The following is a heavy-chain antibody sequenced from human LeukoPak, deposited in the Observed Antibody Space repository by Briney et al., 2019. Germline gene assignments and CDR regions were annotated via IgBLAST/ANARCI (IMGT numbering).Heavy chain of an antibody. CDR3: AREYIAASVAN. V-gene: IGHV3-7*01. J-gene: IGHJ4*02. CDR1: EFTFSSYW. Sequence: GGSLRRSCAASEFTFSSYWMSWVRQAPGKGLEWVANIKPDGSEKHYVDSVKGRFAISRDNAKNTLYLQMNSLRAEDTAVYYCAREYIAASVANWGQGTLVTVSS. CDR2: IKPDGSEK. D-gene: IGHD6-13*01.